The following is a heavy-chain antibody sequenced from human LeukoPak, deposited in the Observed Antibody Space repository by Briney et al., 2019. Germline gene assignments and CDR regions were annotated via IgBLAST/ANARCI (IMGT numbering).Heavy chain of an antibody. CDR3: AKGAVTPADYYYYYYMDV. CDR2: ISGSGGST. Sequence: GSLRFSCAASGFTFSSYAMSWVRQAPGKGLEWVSAISGSGGSTYYADSVKGRFTISRDNSKNTLYLQMNSLRAEDTAVYYCAKGAVTPADYYYYYYMDVWGKGTTVTVSS. V-gene: IGHV3-23*01. D-gene: IGHD4-23*01. CDR1: GFTFSSYA. J-gene: IGHJ6*03.